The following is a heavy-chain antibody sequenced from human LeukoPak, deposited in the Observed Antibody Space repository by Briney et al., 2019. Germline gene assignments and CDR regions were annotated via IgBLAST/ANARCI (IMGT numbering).Heavy chain of an antibody. Sequence: GASVKVSCKASGGTFSSYAISWVRQAPGQGLEWMGGIIPIFGTANYAQKFQGRVTITADKSTSTAYMELSSLRSEDTAVYYCARQRFLEWLSFDPWGQGTLVTVSS. V-gene: IGHV1-69*06. CDR2: IIPIFGTA. CDR3: ARQRFLEWLSFDP. D-gene: IGHD3-3*01. J-gene: IGHJ5*02. CDR1: GGTFSSYA.